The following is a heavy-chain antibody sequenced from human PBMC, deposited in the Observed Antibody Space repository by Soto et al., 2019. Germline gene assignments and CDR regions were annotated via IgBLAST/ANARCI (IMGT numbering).Heavy chain of an antibody. Sequence: GASVKVSCKASGYTFTGYYMHWVRQAPGQGLEWMGWINPNSGGTNYAQKFQGRVTMTRDTSISTAYMGLSRLRSDDTAVYYCARSNYYDSSGYGSVAFDIWGQGTMVTVSS. D-gene: IGHD3-22*01. CDR3: ARSNYYDSSGYGSVAFDI. V-gene: IGHV1-2*02. CDR1: GYTFTGYY. CDR2: INPNSGGT. J-gene: IGHJ3*02.